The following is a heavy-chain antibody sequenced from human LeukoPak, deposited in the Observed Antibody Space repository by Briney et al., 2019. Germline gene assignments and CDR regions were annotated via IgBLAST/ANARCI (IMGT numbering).Heavy chain of an antibody. CDR2: ISGSGGST. CDR1: GFTFSSCA. J-gene: IGHJ4*02. V-gene: IGHV3-23*01. CDR3: ARARLEAYSSSWYVGTHFDY. D-gene: IGHD6-13*01. Sequence: GGSLRLSCAASGFTFSSCAMSWVRQAPGKGLEWVSSISGSGGSTYYADSVKGRFTISRDNSKNTLYLQMNSLRAEDTAVYYCARARLEAYSSSWYVGTHFDYWGQGTLVTVSS.